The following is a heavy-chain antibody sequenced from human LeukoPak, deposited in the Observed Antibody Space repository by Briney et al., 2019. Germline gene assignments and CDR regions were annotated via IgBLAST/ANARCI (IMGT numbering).Heavy chain of an antibody. V-gene: IGHV3-15*01. CDR2: IKSKTDGGTT. CDR3: TTGGLYSDYYDSSGYDY. Sequence: GGSLRLSCATSGFTFSNAWMSWVRQAPGKGLEWVGRIKSKTDGGTTDYAAPVKGRFTISGDDSKNTLYLQMNSLKTEDTAVYYCTTGGLYSDYYDSSGYDYWGQGTLVTVSS. D-gene: IGHD3-22*01. CDR1: GFTFSNAW. J-gene: IGHJ4*02.